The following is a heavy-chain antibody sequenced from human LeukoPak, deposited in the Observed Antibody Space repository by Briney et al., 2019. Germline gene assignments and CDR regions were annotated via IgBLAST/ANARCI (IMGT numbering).Heavy chain of an antibody. CDR2: ISSSSSYI. V-gene: IGHV3-21*01. D-gene: IGHD2-15*01. J-gene: IGHJ5*02. CDR3: ARGRGRYCSGGSCYGGQGFDP. Sequence: GGSLRLSCAASGFTFSSYSMNWVRQAPGKGLEWVSSISSSSSYIYYADSVKGRFTISRDNAKNSLYLQMNSLRAEDTAVYYCARGRGRYCSGGSCYGGQGFDPWGQGTLVTVSS. CDR1: GFTFSSYS.